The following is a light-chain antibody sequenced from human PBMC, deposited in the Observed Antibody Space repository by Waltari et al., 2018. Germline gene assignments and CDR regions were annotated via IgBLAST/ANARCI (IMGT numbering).Light chain of an antibody. CDR1: QSVSSF. CDR2: DAS. J-gene: IGKJ4*01. V-gene: IGKV3-11*01. Sequence: EIVLTQSPATLSLSPGERATLSCRASQSVSSFLAWFQQKPGQAPRLLIFDASNRATDIPARFSATGSGTDFTLTISSLEPEDFAVYYCQQRSNWPSLSFGGGTKVEIK. CDR3: QQRSNWPSLS.